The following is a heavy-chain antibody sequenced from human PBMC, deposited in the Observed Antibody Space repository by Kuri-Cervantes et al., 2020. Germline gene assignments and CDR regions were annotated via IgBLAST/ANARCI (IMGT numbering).Heavy chain of an antibody. V-gene: IGHV1-3*01. CDR1: GYTFTSYD. J-gene: IGHJ4*02. CDR2: INAGNGNT. CDR3: AKADTSGFYSLDY. D-gene: IGHD3-22*01. Sequence: ASVKVSCKASGYTFTSYDINWVRQAPGQRLEWMGWINAGNGNTKYSQRFQGRVTITRDTSASTAYMELSSLRSEDTAVYYCAKADTSGFYSLDYWGQGTLVTVSS.